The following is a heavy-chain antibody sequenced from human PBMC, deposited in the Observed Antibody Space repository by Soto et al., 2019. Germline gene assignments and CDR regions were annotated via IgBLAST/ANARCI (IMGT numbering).Heavy chain of an antibody. Sequence: GGSLRLSCAASGFTFSSYWMSWVRQAPGKGLEWVANIKQDGSEKYYVDSVKGRFTISRDNAKNSLYLQMNSLRAEDTAVYYCARGSSSSSYYYYYMDVWGKGTTVTVSS. J-gene: IGHJ6*03. CDR2: IKQDGSEK. CDR1: GFTFSSYW. CDR3: ARGSSSSSYYYYYMDV. V-gene: IGHV3-7*04. D-gene: IGHD6-6*01.